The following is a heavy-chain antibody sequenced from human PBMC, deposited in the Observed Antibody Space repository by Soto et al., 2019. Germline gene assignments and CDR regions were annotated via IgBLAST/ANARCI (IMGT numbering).Heavy chain of an antibody. J-gene: IGHJ4*02. CDR3: ASRDQGTSVDY. CDR1: GGSFTSNNW. CDR2: IYRTGST. D-gene: IGHD1-7*01. Sequence: QVQLQESGPGLVKPSGTLSLTCAVSGGSFTSNNWWTWGRQPPGQGLEWIGEIYRTGSTNYNPSLMSRVTISLDKSANQLSLKVPSLTAADTAVYYCASRDQGTSVDYWGQGTLVTVS. V-gene: IGHV4-4*02.